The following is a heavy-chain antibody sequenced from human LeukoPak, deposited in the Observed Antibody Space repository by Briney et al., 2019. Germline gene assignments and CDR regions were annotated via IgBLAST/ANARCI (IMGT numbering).Heavy chain of an antibody. D-gene: IGHD6-13*01. J-gene: IGHJ6*03. Sequence: ASVKVSCKASGYTFTSYGISWVRQAPGQGLEWVGWISAYNGNTNYAQKLQGRVTMTTDTSTSTAYMELRSLRSDDTAVYYCARDGGSSWYGEYYYYYMDVWGKGTTVTVSS. V-gene: IGHV1-18*01. CDR3: ARDGGSSWYGEYYYYYMDV. CDR2: ISAYNGNT. CDR1: GYTFTSYG.